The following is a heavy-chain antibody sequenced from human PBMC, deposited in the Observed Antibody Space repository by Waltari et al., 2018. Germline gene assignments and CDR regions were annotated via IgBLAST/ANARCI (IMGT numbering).Heavy chain of an antibody. CDR3: ARVSPRGYSYGSFDY. CDR2: IYHSGST. Sequence: QVQLQESGPGLVKPSETLSLTCAVSGYSISSGYYWGWIRQPPGKGLEWIGSIYHSGSTYDNPSLKSRVTISVDTSKNQFSLKLSSVTAADTAVYYCARVSPRGYSYGSFDYWGQGTLVTVSS. D-gene: IGHD5-18*01. CDR1: GYSISSGYY. J-gene: IGHJ4*02. V-gene: IGHV4-38-2*01.